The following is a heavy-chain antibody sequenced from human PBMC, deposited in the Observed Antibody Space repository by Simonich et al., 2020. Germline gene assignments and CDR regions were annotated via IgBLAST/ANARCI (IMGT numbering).Heavy chain of an antibody. V-gene: IGHV4-34*01. D-gene: IGHD6-13*01. Sequence: QVQLQQWGAGLLKPSETLSLTCAVYGGSFSGYYWSWIRQPPGKGREWMGEINHSGSTKYNPSLKSRVTISVDTSKNQFSRKLSSVTAADTAVYYCARGLRVAAAGTAFQHWGQGTLVTVSS. J-gene: IGHJ1*01. CDR2: INHSGST. CDR3: ARGLRVAAAGTAFQH. CDR1: GGSFSGYY.